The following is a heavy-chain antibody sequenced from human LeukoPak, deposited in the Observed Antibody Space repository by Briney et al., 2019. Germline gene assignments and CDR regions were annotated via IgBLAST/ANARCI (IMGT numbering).Heavy chain of an antibody. CDR2: IKQDGSEQ. V-gene: IGHV3-7*01. CDR3: ARDLGVRTFDP. J-gene: IGHJ5*02. D-gene: IGHD2-8*01. CDR1: GFTFSDYW. Sequence: PGGSLRLSCAASGFTFSDYWMSWVRQAPGKGLEWVANIKQDGSEQYYVDSIKGRFTISRDNAKNSLYLQMNSLRAEDTAVYYCARDLGVRTFDPWGQGTLVTVSS.